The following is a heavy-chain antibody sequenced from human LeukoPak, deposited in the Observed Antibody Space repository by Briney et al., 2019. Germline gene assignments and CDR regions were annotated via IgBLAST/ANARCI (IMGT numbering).Heavy chain of an antibody. CDR2: IYYSGST. V-gene: IGHV4-30-4*01. J-gene: IGHJ3*02. CDR1: GGSISSGDYY. CDR3: ARESSITIFGVVISAFDI. Sequence: ASETLSLTCTVSGGSISSGDYYWSWIRQPPGKGLEWIGYIYYSGSTYYNPSLKSRVTISVDTSKNQFSLKLSSVTAADTAVYYCARESSITIFGVVISAFDIWGQGTMVTVSS. D-gene: IGHD3-3*01.